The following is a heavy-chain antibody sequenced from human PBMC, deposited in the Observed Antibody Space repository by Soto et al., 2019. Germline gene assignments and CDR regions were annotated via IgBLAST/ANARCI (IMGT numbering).Heavy chain of an antibody. CDR3: ASLPRTDYGFWSAPS. V-gene: IGHV4-39*01. D-gene: IGHD3-3*01. CDR2: IYFSGST. CDR1: GASISSSSYY. Sequence: SETLSLTCTVSGASISSSSYYWGWIRQPPGMGLEWIGSIYFSGSTYYNPSLKSRVTISVDTFKNQFSLKLLSVTAADTAMYYCASLPRTDYGFWSAPSWGQGTLVTVSS. J-gene: IGHJ5*02.